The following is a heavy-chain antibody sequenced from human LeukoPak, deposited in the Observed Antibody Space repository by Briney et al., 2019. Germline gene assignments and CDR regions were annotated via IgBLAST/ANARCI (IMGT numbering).Heavy chain of an antibody. CDR3: ARAPYSGYDKGFDY. CDR2: IIPIFGTA. Sequence: GASVKVSCKASGGTFSSYAISWVRQAPGQGLEWMGGIIPIFGTANYAQKFQGRVTITADASTSTAYMELSSPRSEDTAVYYCARAPYSGYDKGFDYWGQGTLVTVSS. CDR1: GGTFSSYA. V-gene: IGHV1-69*13. J-gene: IGHJ4*02. D-gene: IGHD5-12*01.